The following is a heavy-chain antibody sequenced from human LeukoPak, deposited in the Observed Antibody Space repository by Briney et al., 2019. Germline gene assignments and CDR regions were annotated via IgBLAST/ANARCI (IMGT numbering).Heavy chain of an antibody. CDR3: ARGRPPRQQLASVGYYYYGMDV. D-gene: IGHD6-13*01. CDR1: GGSFSGYY. Sequence: PSETLSLTCAVYGGSFSGYYWSWIRQPPGKGLEWIGEINHSGSTNYNPSLKSRVTISVDTSKNQFSLKLSSVTAADTVVYYCARGRPPRQQLASVGYYYYGMDVWGKGTTVTVSS. CDR2: INHSGST. V-gene: IGHV4-34*01. J-gene: IGHJ6*04.